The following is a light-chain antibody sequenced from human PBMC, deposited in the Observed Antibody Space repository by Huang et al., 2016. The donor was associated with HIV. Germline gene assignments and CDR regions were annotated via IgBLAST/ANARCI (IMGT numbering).Light chain of an antibody. CDR3: QQRSNWPLCT. J-gene: IGKJ2*02. CDR2: DAS. CDR1: QSVSSY. V-gene: IGKV3-11*01. Sequence: EIVLTQSPATLSLSPGERATLSCRASQSVSSYLAWYQQKPGQAPRLLIYDASNRATGIPARFRGSGSGTDFTLTISSLAPEDFAVYYCQQRSNWPLCTFGQGTKVDMK.